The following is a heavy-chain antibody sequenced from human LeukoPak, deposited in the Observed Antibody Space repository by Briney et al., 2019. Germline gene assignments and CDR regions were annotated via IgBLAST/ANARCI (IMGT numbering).Heavy chain of an antibody. CDR1: GYTFTDYT. CDR3: ARDRWWEPTDFSFDH. D-gene: IGHD1-26*01. CDR2: INAANGNT. V-gene: IGHV1-3*01. Sequence: ASVKVSCKASGYTFTDYTIHWVRQAPGQRLEWMGWINAANGNTKYSQQFQGRVTITRDTSASTAYMDLSSLRSEDTAVYYCARDRWWEPTDFSFDHWGQGTLVTVSS. J-gene: IGHJ4*02.